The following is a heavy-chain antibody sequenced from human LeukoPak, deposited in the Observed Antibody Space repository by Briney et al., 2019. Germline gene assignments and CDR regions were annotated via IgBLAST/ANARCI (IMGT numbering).Heavy chain of an antibody. V-gene: IGHV4-4*07. Sequence: SGTLSLTCTVSGGSISSYYWSWIRQPAGKGLEWIGRIYTSGSTNYNPSLKSRVTMSVDTSKNQFSLKLSSVTAADTAVYYCARVSRGGNARDAFDIWGQGTMVTVSS. CDR1: GGSISSYY. CDR2: IYTSGST. D-gene: IGHD4-23*01. J-gene: IGHJ3*02. CDR3: ARVSRGGNARDAFDI.